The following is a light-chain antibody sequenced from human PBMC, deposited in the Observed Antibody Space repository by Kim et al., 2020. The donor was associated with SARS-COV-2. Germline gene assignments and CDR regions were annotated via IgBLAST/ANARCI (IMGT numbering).Light chain of an antibody. Sequence: LGQPVRITCQGDSLRSYYASWYQQKPGQAPVLVIYGKNNRPSGIPDRFSGSSSGNTASLTITGGQAEDEADYYCNSRDSSGNHLGVFGGGTKLTVL. J-gene: IGLJ2*01. CDR3: NSRDSSGNHLGV. CDR1: SLRSYY. V-gene: IGLV3-19*01. CDR2: GKN.